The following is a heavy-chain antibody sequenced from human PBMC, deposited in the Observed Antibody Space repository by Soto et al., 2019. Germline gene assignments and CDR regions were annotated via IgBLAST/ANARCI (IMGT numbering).Heavy chain of an antibody. J-gene: IGHJ4*02. V-gene: IGHV3-23*01. D-gene: IGHD3-16*01. CDR2: ISATGGGT. Sequence: GGSLRLSCAASGFKFSNYAMSWVRQAPGKGLEWVSLISATGGGTYYADSVKGRFTISRDNSHNTLYLQVHSLTAEDTAVYYCAKDRRAGGNSAFYFDFWGRGAQVTVS. CDR1: GFKFSNYA. CDR3: AKDRRAGGNSAFYFDF.